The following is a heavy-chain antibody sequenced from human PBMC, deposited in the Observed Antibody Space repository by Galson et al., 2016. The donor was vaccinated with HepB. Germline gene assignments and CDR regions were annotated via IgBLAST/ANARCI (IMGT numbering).Heavy chain of an antibody. CDR1: GGTFSSYA. J-gene: IGHJ4*02. CDR3: ARAAKVGYYFVGNDY. D-gene: IGHD3-22*01. Sequence: SVKVSCKASGGTFSSYAISWVRQAPGHGLQWMGGVIPLFGATNYAQIFQGRLTITADESTSTAYMDLSSLRSDDTAVYYCARAAKVGYYFVGNDYWGQGTLVTVSS. V-gene: IGHV1-69*13. CDR2: VIPLFGAT.